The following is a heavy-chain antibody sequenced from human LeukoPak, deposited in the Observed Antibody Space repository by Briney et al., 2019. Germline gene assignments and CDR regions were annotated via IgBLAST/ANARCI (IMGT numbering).Heavy chain of an antibody. CDR3: GKDISAGGMDV. CDR2: IGWNSART. D-gene: IGHD3-10*01. CDR1: ESTFDHA. J-gene: IGHJ6*02. V-gene: IGHV3-9*01. Sequence: GGSLRLSCTASESTFDHAMHWVRPTPGKGLEWVSGIGWNSARTGYADSVRGQFTISRDNAKNSLYPQMNSLRAEDTALYYCGKDISAGGMDVWGQGTTVTVSS.